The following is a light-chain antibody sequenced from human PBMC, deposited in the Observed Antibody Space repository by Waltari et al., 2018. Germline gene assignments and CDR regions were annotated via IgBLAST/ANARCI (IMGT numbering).Light chain of an antibody. Sequence: QSALTQPPSASGSPGQSVTISCTGTSSDVGGYNYVSWYQHHPGKAPKLMISEVTKRPSGVPDRFSGSKSGNTASLTVSGLQADDEADYYCCSHAGSHNYVFGTGTKVTVL. J-gene: IGLJ1*01. V-gene: IGLV2-8*01. CDR1: SSDVGGYNY. CDR3: CSHAGSHNYV. CDR2: EVT.